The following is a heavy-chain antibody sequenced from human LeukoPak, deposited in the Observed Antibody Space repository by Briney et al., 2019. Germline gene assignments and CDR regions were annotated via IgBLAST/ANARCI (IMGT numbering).Heavy chain of an antibody. Sequence: GGSLRLSCAASGFTFSSYAVSWVRQAPGKGLEWVSAISGSGGSTYYADSVKGRFTISRDNSKNTLYLQMNSLRAEDTAVYYCAKDQGPVWFGELPLYYFDYWGQGTLVTVSS. J-gene: IGHJ4*02. CDR1: GFTFSSYA. CDR2: ISGSGGST. CDR3: AKDQGPVWFGELPLYYFDY. V-gene: IGHV3-23*01. D-gene: IGHD3-10*01.